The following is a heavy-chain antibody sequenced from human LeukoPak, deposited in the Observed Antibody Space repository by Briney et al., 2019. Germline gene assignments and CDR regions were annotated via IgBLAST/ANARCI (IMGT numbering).Heavy chain of an antibody. Sequence: ASVKVSCKASGYTFTVYYMHWVRQAPGQGLEWMGWINPNSGGTNYAQKFQGRVTMTRDTSISTAYMELSRLRSDDTAVYYCTYCTGGSCSDFDYWGQGTLVTVSS. CDR2: INPNSGGT. CDR1: GYTFTVYY. J-gene: IGHJ4*02. V-gene: IGHV1-2*02. CDR3: TYCTGGSCSDFDY. D-gene: IGHD2-15*01.